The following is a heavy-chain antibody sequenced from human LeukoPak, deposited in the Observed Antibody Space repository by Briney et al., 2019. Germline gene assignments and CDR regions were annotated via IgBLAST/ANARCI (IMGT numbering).Heavy chain of an antibody. CDR2: IGSEADSHTT. D-gene: IGHD6-13*01. Sequence: GGSLRLSCAASGFTLSGSAMRWVRQASGKGLEWVGRIGSEADSHTTTYAASVKGRFTISRDASKITAYLQMNSLKTEDTAIYYCTRRSGSWNDAFDIWGQGTMVTVSS. J-gene: IGHJ3*02. V-gene: IGHV3-73*01. CDR3: TRRSGSWNDAFDI. CDR1: GFTLSGSA.